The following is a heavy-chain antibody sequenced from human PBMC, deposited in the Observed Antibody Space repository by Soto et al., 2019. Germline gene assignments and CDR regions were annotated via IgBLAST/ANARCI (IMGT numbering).Heavy chain of an antibody. CDR1: GFTSTPYD. CDR3: ARGTYSSGMDV. V-gene: IGHV3-13*01. Sequence: PGGSLRLSCAASGFTSTPYDMHWVRQITGKGLGWVPGIGSAGDTYYSGSVKGRFTVSRENAKNSLFLQMNSLRAGDTAVYYCARGTYSSGMDVWGQGTTVTVSS. D-gene: IGHD6-19*01. CDR2: IGSAGDT. J-gene: IGHJ6*02.